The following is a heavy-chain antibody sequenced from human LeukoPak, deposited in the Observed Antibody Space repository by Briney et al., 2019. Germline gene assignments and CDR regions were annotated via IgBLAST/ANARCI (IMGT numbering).Heavy chain of an antibody. Sequence: GGSLRLSCTASSFTFSNYDMNWVRQAPGKGLEWISYIGFSGTTITYADSVKGRFIISRDNAKNSLYLQMNSLRAEDTAVYYCAKASTVLKPIDSWGRGTLVTVSS. J-gene: IGHJ4*02. V-gene: IGHV3-48*03. D-gene: IGHD1-14*01. CDR1: SFTFSNYD. CDR2: IGFSGTTI. CDR3: AKASTVLKPIDS.